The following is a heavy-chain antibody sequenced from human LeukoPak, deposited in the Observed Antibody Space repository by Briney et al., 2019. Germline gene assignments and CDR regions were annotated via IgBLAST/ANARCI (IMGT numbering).Heavy chain of an antibody. J-gene: IGHJ5*02. Sequence: ASVKVSCKASGGTFSSYAISCVRQAPGQGLEWMGGIIPIFGTANYAQKFQGRVTITADESTSTAYVELSSLRSEDTAVYYCASCSSTIRRGFDPWGQGTLVTVSS. CDR2: IIPIFGTA. CDR3: ASCSSTIRRGFDP. D-gene: IGHD2-2*01. CDR1: GGTFSSYA. V-gene: IGHV1-69*13.